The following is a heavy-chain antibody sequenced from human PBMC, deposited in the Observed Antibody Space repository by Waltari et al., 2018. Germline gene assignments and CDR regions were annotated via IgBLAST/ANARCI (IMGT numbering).Heavy chain of an antibody. V-gene: IGHV4-39*07. D-gene: IGHD6-13*01. Sequence: QVQLQESGPGLVKPSETLSLTCTVSGVPISSSSYYWGWIRQPPGKGLEWIGNIYYGGNTYYSPSLKSRVTISVDTSKNQFSLKLSSVTAADTAVYYCARDLGIAAAGRPYYFDYWGQGTLVTVSS. CDR1: GVPISSSSYY. CDR3: ARDLGIAAAGRPYYFDY. J-gene: IGHJ4*02. CDR2: IYYGGNT.